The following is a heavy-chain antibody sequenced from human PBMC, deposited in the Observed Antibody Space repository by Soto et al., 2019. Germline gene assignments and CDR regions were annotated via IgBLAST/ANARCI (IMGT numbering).Heavy chain of an antibody. Sequence: ASAKVSCKASGYTFTSCYMHWVRQAPGQGLEWMGIVNPSGGSTSYAQKFQGSVTMTRDTSTSTVYMELSSLRSEDTAVYYCATWIQLGLDYWGQGTLVTVSS. V-gene: IGHV1-46*01. J-gene: IGHJ4*02. CDR1: GYTFTSCY. D-gene: IGHD5-18*01. CDR2: VNPSGGST. CDR3: ATWIQLGLDY.